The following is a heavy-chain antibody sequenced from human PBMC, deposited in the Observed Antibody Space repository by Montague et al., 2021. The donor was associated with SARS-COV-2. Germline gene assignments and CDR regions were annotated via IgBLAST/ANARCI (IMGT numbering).Heavy chain of an antibody. CDR1: GFSLSTSGVG. Sequence: VKPTQTLTLTCTFSGFSLSTSGVGVGWIRQPPGKALEWLALIXXXYDKRYSPSLKSRLTITKDTSKNQVVLTMTNMDPVDTATYYCAHRRPLWGYFDYWGQGTLVTVSS. J-gene: IGHJ4*02. D-gene: IGHD7-27*01. CDR3: AHRRPLWGYFDY. V-gene: IGHV2-5*02. CDR2: IXXXYDK.